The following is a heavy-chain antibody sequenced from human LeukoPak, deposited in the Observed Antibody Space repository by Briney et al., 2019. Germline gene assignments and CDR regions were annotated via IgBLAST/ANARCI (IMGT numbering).Heavy chain of an antibody. V-gene: IGHV3-23*01. J-gene: IGHJ4*02. CDR2: ITGSGGTI. Sequence: GGSLRLSCAASGFSFSIYGMNWVRQAPGKGLEWVSGITGSGGTIYYADSVKGRATISRDNSKNTLYLQMNSLRAEDTAIYYCARDLRVISFDNWGQGTLVSVSS. CDR1: GFSFSIYG. CDR3: ARDLRVISFDN. D-gene: IGHD2-21*01.